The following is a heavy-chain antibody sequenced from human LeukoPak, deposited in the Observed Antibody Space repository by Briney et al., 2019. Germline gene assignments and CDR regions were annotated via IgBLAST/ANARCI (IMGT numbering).Heavy chain of an antibody. CDR3: ARGIAAAGSY. Sequence: QPGRSLRLSCAASGFTFSSYALHWVRQAPGKGLEWVAVISNDGNNKYYVDSVKGRFTISRDNSKNTLYLQMNSLRAEDTAVYYCARGIAAAGSYWGQGTLVTVSS. CDR2: ISNDGNNK. CDR1: GFTFSSYA. J-gene: IGHJ4*02. V-gene: IGHV3-30-3*01. D-gene: IGHD6-13*01.